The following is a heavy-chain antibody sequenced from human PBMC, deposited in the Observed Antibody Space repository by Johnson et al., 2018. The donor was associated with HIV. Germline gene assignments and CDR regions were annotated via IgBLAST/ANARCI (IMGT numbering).Heavy chain of an antibody. J-gene: IGHJ3*02. Sequence: VQLVESGGGLVQPGGSLRLSCAASGFTVSSNYMSWVSQAPGKGLEWVSVIYSGGSTYYADSVKGRFTISRDNSKNTLYLQMNSLRAEDTAVYYCARRRDLDAFDIWGQGTMVTVSS. CDR1: GFTVSSNY. V-gene: IGHV3-53*01. CDR2: IYSGGST. CDR3: ARRRDLDAFDI.